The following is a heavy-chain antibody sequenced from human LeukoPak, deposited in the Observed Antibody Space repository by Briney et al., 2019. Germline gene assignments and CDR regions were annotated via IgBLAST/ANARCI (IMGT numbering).Heavy chain of an antibody. J-gene: IGHJ6*03. D-gene: IGHD6-6*01. Sequence: SQTLSLTCAISGDSVSSNSAAWNWIRQSPSRGLVWLGRTYYRSKWYNDYAVSVKSRITINPDTSKNQFSLQLNSVTPEDTAVYYCARVSAARRSNYYYYMDVWGKGTTVTVSS. CDR3: ARVSAARRSNYYYYMDV. CDR1: GDSVSSNSAA. V-gene: IGHV6-1*01. CDR2: TYYRSKWYN.